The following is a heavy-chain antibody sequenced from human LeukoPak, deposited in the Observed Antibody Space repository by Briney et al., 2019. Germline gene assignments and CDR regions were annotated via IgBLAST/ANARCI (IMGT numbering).Heavy chain of an antibody. J-gene: IGHJ4*02. V-gene: IGHV3-9*01. CDR3: ARARGSGYYFVPVH. Sequence: PGRSLRLSCAASGFTFDDYAMHWVRQAPGKGLEWVSGISWSSDSMDYADSVKGRFTISRDNAKNSLYLQMNSLRAEDTAFYYCARARGSGYYFVPVHWGQGTLVTVSS. D-gene: IGHD3-22*01. CDR2: ISWSSDSM. CDR1: GFTFDDYA.